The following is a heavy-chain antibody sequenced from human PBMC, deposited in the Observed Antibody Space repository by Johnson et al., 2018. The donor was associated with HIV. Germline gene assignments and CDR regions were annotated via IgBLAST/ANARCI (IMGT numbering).Heavy chain of an antibody. J-gene: IGHJ3*02. D-gene: IGHD3-10*01. CDR2: ISSSGSTI. CDR3: VKDSDTYYYGSGDAFDI. CDR1: GFTFNDYY. V-gene: IGHV3-11*01. Sequence: VQVVESGGGLVQPGGSLRLSCAASGFTFNDYYMSWIRQAPGKGLEWVSYISSSGSTIYYADSVKGRFTISRDNRKNSLYLQMNSLRAEYTALYYCVKDSDTYYYGSGDAFDIWGQGTVVTVSS.